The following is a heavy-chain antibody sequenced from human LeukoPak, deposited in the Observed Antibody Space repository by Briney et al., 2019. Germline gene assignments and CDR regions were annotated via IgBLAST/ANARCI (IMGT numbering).Heavy chain of an antibody. V-gene: IGHV3-23*01. CDR2: ISASGAST. CDR3: ARVGLYDSSGLYYFDY. J-gene: IGHJ4*02. Sequence: GGSLRLSCAASGFVFSSYSMSWVRQVPGKGLEWVSAISASGASTYYAESVKGRFTISRDNSKNTLYLQMNSLRAEDTAVYYCARVGLYDSSGLYYFDYWGQGTLVTVSS. D-gene: IGHD3-22*01. CDR1: GFVFSSYS.